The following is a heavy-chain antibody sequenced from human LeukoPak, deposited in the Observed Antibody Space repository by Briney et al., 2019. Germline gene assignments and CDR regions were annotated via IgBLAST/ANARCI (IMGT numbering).Heavy chain of an antibody. CDR2: ISHSGTT. D-gene: IGHD3-9*01. CDR1: GGSLSGYN. V-gene: IGHV4-34*01. J-gene: IGHJ1*01. CDR3: ARTYYDILTGYQTQQ. Sequence: SETLSLTCAVYGGSLSGYNWNWIRQPPGKGLEWIAEISHSGTTHYDPSLKSRVTISVDTSKNQFSLKVSSVPAADTAVYYCARTYYDILTGYQTQQWGQGTLVTVSS.